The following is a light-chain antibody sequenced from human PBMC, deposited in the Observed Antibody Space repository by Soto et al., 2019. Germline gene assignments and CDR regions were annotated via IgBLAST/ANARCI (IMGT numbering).Light chain of an antibody. CDR3: CSYAGSYTYV. Sequence: QSVLTPPRSVSGSPGQSVTISCTGTSSDGGGYNYVSCYQQHPGKAPTLMIYDVSKRPSGVPDRFSGSKSGNTASLTISGLQAEDEADYYCCSYAGSYTYVFGTGTKVTVL. CDR2: DVS. J-gene: IGLJ1*01. V-gene: IGLV2-11*01. CDR1: SSDGGGYNY.